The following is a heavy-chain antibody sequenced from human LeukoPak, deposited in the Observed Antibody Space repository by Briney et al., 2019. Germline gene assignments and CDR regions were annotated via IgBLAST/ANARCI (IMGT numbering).Heavy chain of an antibody. D-gene: IGHD6-19*01. V-gene: IGHV4-34*01. Sequence: SETLSLTRAVYGGSFSDYYWSWIRQPPGKGLEWIGEINHSGSTNYNPSLKSRVTIPVDTSKNQFSLKLSSVTAADTAVYYCARGQWLDNYWGQGTLVTVSS. CDR3: ARGQWLDNY. CDR1: GGSFSDYY. J-gene: IGHJ4*02. CDR2: INHSGST.